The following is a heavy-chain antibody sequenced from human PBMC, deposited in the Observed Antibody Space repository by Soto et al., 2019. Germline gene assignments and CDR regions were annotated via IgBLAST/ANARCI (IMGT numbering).Heavy chain of an antibody. CDR2: IIPIFGTA. D-gene: IGHD2-2*02. CDR1: GGTFSSYA. J-gene: IGHJ5*02. V-gene: IGHV1-69*13. Sequence: ASVKVSCKASGGTFSSYAISWVRQAPGQGLEWMGGIIPIFGTANYAQKFQGRVTITADESTSTAYMELSSLRSEDTAVYDCARGADTVVVPAAIYDWFDPWGQGTLVTVSS. CDR3: ARGADTVVVPAAIYDWFDP.